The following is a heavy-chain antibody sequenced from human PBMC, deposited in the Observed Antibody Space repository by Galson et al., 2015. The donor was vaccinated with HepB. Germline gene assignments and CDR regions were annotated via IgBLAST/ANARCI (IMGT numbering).Heavy chain of an antibody. Sequence: SLRLSCAASGFTFSYYTINWVRQAPGKGLEWVSSISGSSTYIYYTDSVWGRFTVSRDNSNDSLYLQMNSPRVEDTAVHYCARDRGRSDYGYYYGMDVWGQGTTVTVSS. V-gene: IGHV3-21*01. CDR2: ISGSSTYI. D-gene: IGHD4-17*01. J-gene: IGHJ6*02. CDR1: GFTFSYYT. CDR3: ARDRGRSDYGYYYGMDV.